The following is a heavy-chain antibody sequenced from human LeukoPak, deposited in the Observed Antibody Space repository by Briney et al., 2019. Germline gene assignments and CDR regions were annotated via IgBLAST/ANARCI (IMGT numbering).Heavy chain of an antibody. CDR1: GFTFSSYG. J-gene: IGHJ4*02. Sequence: TGGSLRLSCAASGFTFSSYGMHWVRQAPGKGLEWVAVIGYDGSNKYYADSVKGRFTISRDNSKNTLYLQMNSLRAEDTAVYYCARGGLSRAGPNADYWGQGTLVTVSS. CDR3: ARGGLSRAGPNADY. D-gene: IGHD3-16*01. V-gene: IGHV3-33*01. CDR2: IGYDGSNK.